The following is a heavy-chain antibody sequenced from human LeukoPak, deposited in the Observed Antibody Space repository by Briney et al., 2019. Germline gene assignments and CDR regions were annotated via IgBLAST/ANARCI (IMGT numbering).Heavy chain of an antibody. CDR3: ARERTPRGIAAHYYYYMDV. Sequence: SETLSLTCAVYGGSFSGYYWSWIRQPPGKGLEWIGEINHSGSTNYNPSLKSRVTISVDTSKNQFSLKLSSVTAAGTAVYYCARERTPRGIAAHYYYYMDVWGKGTTVTVSS. V-gene: IGHV4-34*01. CDR1: GGSFSGYY. J-gene: IGHJ6*03. D-gene: IGHD6-13*01. CDR2: INHSGST.